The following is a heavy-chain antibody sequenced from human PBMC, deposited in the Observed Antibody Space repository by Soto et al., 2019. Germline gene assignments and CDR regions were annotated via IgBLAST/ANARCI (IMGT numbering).Heavy chain of an antibody. J-gene: IGHJ4*02. CDR3: AKDVRSGYEATFKHDYGDYRDY. CDR1: GFTFSSYA. Sequence: PGGSLRLSCAASGFTFSSYAMSWVRQAPGKGLEWVSAISGSGGSTYYADSVKGQFTISRDNSKNTLYLQMNSLRAEDTAVYYCAKDVRSGYEATFKHDYGDYRDYWGQGTLVTVSS. CDR2: ISGSGGST. D-gene: IGHD4-17*01. V-gene: IGHV3-23*01.